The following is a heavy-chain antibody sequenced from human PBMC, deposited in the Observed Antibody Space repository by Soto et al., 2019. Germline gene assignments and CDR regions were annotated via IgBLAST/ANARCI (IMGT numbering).Heavy chain of an antibody. V-gene: IGHV3-30*18. Sequence: QVQLVESGGGVVQPGRSLRLSCAASGFTFSSYGMHWVRQAPGKGLEWVAVISYDGSNKYYADSVKGRFTISRDNSKNTLYLQMNSLRAEDTAVYYCAKDSEWLPAGLYYFDYWGQGTLVTVSS. CDR1: GFTFSSYG. CDR2: ISYDGSNK. J-gene: IGHJ4*02. CDR3: AKDSEWLPAGLYYFDY. D-gene: IGHD3-3*01.